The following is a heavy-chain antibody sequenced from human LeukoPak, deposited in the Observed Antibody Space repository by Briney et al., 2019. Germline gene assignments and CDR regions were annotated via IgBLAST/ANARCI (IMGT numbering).Heavy chain of an antibody. D-gene: IGHD6-13*01. CDR2: MNPNSGNT. CDR1: GYTFTSYD. Sequence: ASVKVSCKASGYTFTSYDINWVRQATGQGLEWMGWMNPNSGNTGYAQKFQGRVTITRNTSISTAYMELSSLRSEDTAVYYCARARSGAAARPGEGAFDIWGQGTVVTVSS. CDR3: ARARSGAAARPGEGAFDI. J-gene: IGHJ3*02. V-gene: IGHV1-8*03.